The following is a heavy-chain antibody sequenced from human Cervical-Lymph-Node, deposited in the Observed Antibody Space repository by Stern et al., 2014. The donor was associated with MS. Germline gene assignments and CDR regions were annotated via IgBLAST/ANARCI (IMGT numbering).Heavy chain of an antibody. Sequence: VQLVESGAEVKKPGDSVKVSCKASGYTFTSYYMHWVRQAPGQGLEWMGIINPSGGSTSYAQKFQGRVTMTRDTSTSTVYMELSSLRSEDTAVYYCARDGAYYDSSGYYPPFDYWGQGTLVTVSS. CDR3: ARDGAYYDSSGYYPPFDY. D-gene: IGHD3-22*01. CDR2: INPSGGST. J-gene: IGHJ4*02. CDR1: GYTFTSYY. V-gene: IGHV1-46*01.